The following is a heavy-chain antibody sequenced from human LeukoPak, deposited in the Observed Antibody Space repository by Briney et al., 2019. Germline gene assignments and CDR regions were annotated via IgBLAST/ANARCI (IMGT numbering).Heavy chain of an antibody. Sequence: GGSLRLSCAASGFTFSSFAVSWVRQAPGKGLEWVAVISYDGSNKYYADSVKGRFTISRDNSKNTLYLQMNSLRAEDTAVYYCARGPRRYYYDSSGLDYWGQGTLVTVSS. V-gene: IGHV3-30*04. CDR3: ARGPRRYYYDSSGLDY. CDR1: GFTFSSFA. CDR2: ISYDGSNK. D-gene: IGHD3-22*01. J-gene: IGHJ4*02.